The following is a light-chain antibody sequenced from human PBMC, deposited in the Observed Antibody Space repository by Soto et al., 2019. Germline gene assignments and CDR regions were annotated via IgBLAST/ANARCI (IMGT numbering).Light chain of an antibody. V-gene: IGLV2-23*01. CDR1: SSDVGSYNL. CDR3: SSYAGSGSVV. J-gene: IGLJ2*01. Sequence: QSVLTQPASVSGSPGQSITISCTGTSSDVGSYNLVSWYQQHPGKAPKLMIYEGSKRPSGVSNRFSGSKSGNTASLTISGLQAEDEADYYFSSYAGSGSVVFGGGTKLTVL. CDR2: EGS.